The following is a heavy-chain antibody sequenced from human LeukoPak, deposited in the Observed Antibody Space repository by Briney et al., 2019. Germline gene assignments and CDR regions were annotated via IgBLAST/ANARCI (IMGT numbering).Heavy chain of an antibody. CDR1: GFTFSSYA. J-gene: IGHJ6*02. CDR2: ISYDGSNK. V-gene: IGHV3-30-3*01. CDR3: ARGWGESSVVVPADIPPPHYYYGMDV. Sequence: PGGSLRLSCAASGFTFSSYAMHWVRQAPGKGLEWVAVISYDGSNKYYADSVKGRFTISRDNSKNTLYLQMNSLRAEDTAVYYCARGWGESSVVVPADIPPPHYYYGMDVWGQGTTVTVSS. D-gene: IGHD2-2*01.